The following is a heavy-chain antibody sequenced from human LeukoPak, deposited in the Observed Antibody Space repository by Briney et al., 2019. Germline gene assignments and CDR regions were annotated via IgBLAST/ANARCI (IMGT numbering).Heavy chain of an antibody. D-gene: IGHD5-18*01. J-gene: IGHJ4*02. Sequence: PSETLSLTCTVSGGSISSSSSDCWGWIRQPPGKGLEWIGSICHSGRTHYNPSLKSRVTISVDTTENQFSLKVTSVTAADTALYYCAREENTFGSSPGLDYWGQGTLVIVSS. CDR2: ICHSGRT. CDR3: AREENTFGSSPGLDY. CDR1: GGSISSSSSDC. V-gene: IGHV4-39*02.